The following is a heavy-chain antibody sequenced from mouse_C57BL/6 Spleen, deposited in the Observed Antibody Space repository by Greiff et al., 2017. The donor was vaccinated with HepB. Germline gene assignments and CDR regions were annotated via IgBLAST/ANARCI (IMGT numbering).Heavy chain of an antibody. CDR3: ARADYYGGPWFAY. V-gene: IGHV1-53*01. J-gene: IGHJ3*01. Sequence: VQLQQPGTELVKPGASVKLSCKASGYTFTSYWMHWVKQRPGQGLEWIGNINPSNGGTNYNEKFKSKATLTVDKSSSTAYMQLSSLTSEDSAVYCCARADYYGGPWFAYWGQGTLVTVSA. CDR1: GYTFTSYW. D-gene: IGHD1-1*02. CDR2: INPSNGGT.